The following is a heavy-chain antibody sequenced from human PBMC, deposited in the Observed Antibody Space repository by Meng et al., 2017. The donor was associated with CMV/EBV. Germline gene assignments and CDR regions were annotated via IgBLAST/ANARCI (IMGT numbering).Heavy chain of an antibody. Sequence: GESLKISCAASGFTVSSNYMSWVRQAPGKGLEWVSVIYSGGSTYYADSVKGRFTISRDNSKNTLYLQMNSLRAEDTAVYYCASSSSYRRYYGMDVWGQGTTVTVSS. CDR2: IYSGGST. V-gene: IGHV3-53*01. J-gene: IGHJ6*02. CDR1: GFTVSSNY. D-gene: IGHD6-6*01. CDR3: ASSSSYRRYYGMDV.